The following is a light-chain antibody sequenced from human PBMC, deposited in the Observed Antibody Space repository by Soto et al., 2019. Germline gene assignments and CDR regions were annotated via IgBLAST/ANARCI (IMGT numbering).Light chain of an antibody. CDR2: GTS. J-gene: IGKJ2*01. Sequence: EIVMTQSPDTLSVSPGERATLSCRASQIVGRNVAWYQQRPGQAPRLLIHGTSTRAADIPARFSGSVSGTEFTLTINSLQPEDFVIYYCQQYNNWPPMSTFGQGTKLEMK. CDR3: QQYNNWPPMST. CDR1: QIVGRN. V-gene: IGKV3-15*01.